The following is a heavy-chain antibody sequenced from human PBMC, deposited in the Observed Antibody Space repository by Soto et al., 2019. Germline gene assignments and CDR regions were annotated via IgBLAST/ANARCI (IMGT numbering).Heavy chain of an antibody. D-gene: IGHD3-9*01. Sequence: NLGGSLRFSCGASGFTFSDYYMSWIRQAPGKGLEWVSYISSSGSTIYYADSVKGRFTISRDNAKNSLYLQMNSLRAEDTAVYYCARDNSRVMNYDILTGYFPPDVWGKGTTVTVSS. CDR2: ISSSGSTI. CDR1: GFTFSDYY. J-gene: IGHJ6*04. V-gene: IGHV3-11*01. CDR3: ARDNSRVMNYDILTGYFPPDV.